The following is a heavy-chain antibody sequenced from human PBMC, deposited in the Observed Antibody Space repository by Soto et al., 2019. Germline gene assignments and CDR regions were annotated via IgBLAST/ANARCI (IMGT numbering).Heavy chain of an antibody. J-gene: IGHJ6*02. CDR2: MRSTANGGTR. D-gene: IGHD6-6*01. CDR3: TREYSSSSFRYCYCGMDV. Sequence: LRLSCTAPGFTFGEYAISWFRKDPGQGPEGEGFMRSTANGGTREYTEYVNGIFTIFSDATKSIKYMQMISLKTEDIAVYYCTREYSSSSFRYCYCGMDVWGQGTTVTVSS. CDR1: GFTFGEYA. V-gene: IGHV3-49*01.